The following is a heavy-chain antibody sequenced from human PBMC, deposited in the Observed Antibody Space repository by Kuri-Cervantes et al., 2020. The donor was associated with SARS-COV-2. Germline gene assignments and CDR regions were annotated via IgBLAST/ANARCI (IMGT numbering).Heavy chain of an antibody. D-gene: IGHD3-10*01. Sequence: GGSLRLSCAASGFTFSNYAVSWVRQAPGKGLEWVSLISGSGGSTYYADSVKGRFTISRENSENTLYLQMNSLRAEDTAVYYCAKDLGHYGSGSDAFGYWGQGTLVTVSS. CDR2: ISGSGGST. V-gene: IGHV3-23*01. CDR3: AKDLGHYGSGSDAFGY. CDR1: GFTFSNYA. J-gene: IGHJ4*02.